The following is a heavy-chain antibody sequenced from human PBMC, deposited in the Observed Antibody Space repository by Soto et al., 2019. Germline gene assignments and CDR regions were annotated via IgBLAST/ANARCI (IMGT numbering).Heavy chain of an antibody. CDR2: TYYRSKWYN. V-gene: IGHV6-1*01. Sequence: PSQTLSITCAISGDSVSSNSAAWNWIRQSPSRGLEWLGRTYYRSKWYNDYAVSVKSRITINPDTSKNQFSLQLNSVTPEDTAVYYRARAYCSGGSCWAWSNWFDPWGQGTLVTVSS. J-gene: IGHJ5*02. D-gene: IGHD2-15*01. CDR1: GDSVSSNSAA. CDR3: ARAYCSGGSCWAWSNWFDP.